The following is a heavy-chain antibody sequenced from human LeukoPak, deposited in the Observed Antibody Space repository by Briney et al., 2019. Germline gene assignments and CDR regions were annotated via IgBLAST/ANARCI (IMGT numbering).Heavy chain of an antibody. CDR2: ISKSGGGT. V-gene: IGHV3-23*01. CDR1: GITFSTIG. D-gene: IGHD2-21*01. J-gene: IGHJ4*02. Sequence: PGGSLRLSCAVSGITFSTIGVSWVRLAPGKGLEWVSSISKSGGGTDYADSAKGRFTISRDNSKDTLYLQMNSLRAEDTAMYFCACVVGGYWGQGTLVTVSS. CDR3: ACVVGGY.